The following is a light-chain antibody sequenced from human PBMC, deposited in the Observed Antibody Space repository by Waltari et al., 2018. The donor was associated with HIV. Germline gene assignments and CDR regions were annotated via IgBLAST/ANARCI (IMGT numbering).Light chain of an antibody. V-gene: IGKV1-39*01. J-gene: IGKJ1*01. Sequence: DIQLTQSPSSLSAFVGDRVTITCRASQSISNFFTWYQQKPGKAPQVLIYVSSSLQSGVPSRFSGTRSGTDFTLTISSLQPEDSATYYCLQTYSTTWTFGQGTKVEIK. CDR2: VSS. CDR1: QSISNF. CDR3: LQTYSTTWT.